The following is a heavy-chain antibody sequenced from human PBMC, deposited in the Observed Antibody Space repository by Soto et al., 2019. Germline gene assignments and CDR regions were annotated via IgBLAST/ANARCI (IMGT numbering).Heavy chain of an antibody. CDR2: IWYDGSNK. V-gene: IGHV3-30*02. CDR3: ANRGLAARYFAMDV. D-gene: IGHD6-6*01. J-gene: IGHJ6*02. Sequence: GGSLRLSCAASGFTFSSYGMHWVRQAPGKGLEWVAVIWYDGSNKYYADSVKGRFTISRDNSKNTLYLQMNSLRAEDTAVYYCANRGLAARYFAMDVWGQGTTVTVSS. CDR1: GFTFSSYG.